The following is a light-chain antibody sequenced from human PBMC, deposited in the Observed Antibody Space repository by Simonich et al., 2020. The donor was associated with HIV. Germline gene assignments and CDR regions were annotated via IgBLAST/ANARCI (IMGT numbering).Light chain of an antibody. CDR2: RNN. V-gene: IGLV1-47*01. Sequence: QSVLTQPPSASGTPGQRVTIYCSGSSSNIESNYVYWYQQLPGTAPKVLIFRNNQRPSGVPDRFSGSKSGTSAALAISGLRSEDEADYYCAAWDDSLSGRVFGGGTKLTVL. CDR3: AAWDDSLSGRV. CDR1: SSNIESNY. J-gene: IGLJ3*02.